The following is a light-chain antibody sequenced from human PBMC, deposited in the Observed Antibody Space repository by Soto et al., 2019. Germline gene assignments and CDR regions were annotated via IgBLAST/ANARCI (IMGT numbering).Light chain of an antibody. Sequence: EILMTQSPATLSVSPGERATLSCRASQSVSSKLARYQQKPGQAPRLLIYGASTRATGIPARFSGSGSGTEFTLTISSLQSEDFAVYYCQQYDNWPTTFGQGTKVDI. CDR2: GAS. V-gene: IGKV3-15*01. CDR3: QQYDNWPTT. CDR1: QSVSSK. J-gene: IGKJ1*01.